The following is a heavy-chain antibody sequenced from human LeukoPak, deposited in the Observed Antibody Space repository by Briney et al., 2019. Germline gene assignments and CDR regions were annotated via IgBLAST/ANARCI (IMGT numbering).Heavy chain of an antibody. CDR2: ISSSGGST. Sequence: GGSLRLSCSASGFTFSIYAIHWVRQAPGKGLEYVSAISSSGGSTYYADSVKGRFTISRDNSKNTLYLQMNSLRAEDTAVYYCAKDLNSGYYFYFDYWGQGTLVTVSS. V-gene: IGHV3-64*04. J-gene: IGHJ4*02. CDR3: AKDLNSGYYFYFDY. CDR1: GFTFSIYA. D-gene: IGHD3-22*01.